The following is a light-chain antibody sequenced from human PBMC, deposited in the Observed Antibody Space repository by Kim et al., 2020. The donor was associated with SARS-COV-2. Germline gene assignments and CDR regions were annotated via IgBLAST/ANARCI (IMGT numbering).Light chain of an antibody. Sequence: PGERATLSCRASQSLSSTYLAWYQQKPGLAPRLLIYGASNRATGIPDRFSGSGSGTDFTLTISRLEPEDFAVYYCQQYGTSYTFGQGTKLEI. V-gene: IGKV3-20*01. CDR2: GAS. CDR3: QQYGTSYT. CDR1: QSLSSTY. J-gene: IGKJ2*01.